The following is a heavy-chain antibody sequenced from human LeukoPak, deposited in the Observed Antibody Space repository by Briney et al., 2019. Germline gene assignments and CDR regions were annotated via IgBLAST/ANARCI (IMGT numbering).Heavy chain of an antibody. Sequence: GGSLRLSCAASGFTFNTYTMNWVRQAPGKGLEWVSYISGSSGIIDYADSVRGRFTISRDNTRNSLFLQMYSLRAEDTAVYFCAREDGYCSGGNCYSYFDSWGQGTLVTVSS. V-gene: IGHV3-48*04. CDR3: AREDGYCSGGNCYSYFDS. CDR2: ISGSSGII. J-gene: IGHJ4*02. D-gene: IGHD2-15*01. CDR1: GFTFNTYT.